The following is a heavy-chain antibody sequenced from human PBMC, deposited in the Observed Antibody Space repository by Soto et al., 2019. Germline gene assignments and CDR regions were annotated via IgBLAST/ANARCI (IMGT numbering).Heavy chain of an antibody. CDR3: AGWSLRLGESDSDY. J-gene: IGHJ4*02. D-gene: IGHD3-16*01. Sequence: QVQLVESGGGVVQPGRSLRLSCAASGFTFSSYGMHWVRQAPGKGLEWVAVISYDGSNKYYADSVKGRFTISRDNSKNTLYLQMNSLRAEDTAVYYCAGWSLRLGESDSDYWGQGTLVTVSS. CDR1: GFTFSSYG. V-gene: IGHV3-30*03. CDR2: ISYDGSNK.